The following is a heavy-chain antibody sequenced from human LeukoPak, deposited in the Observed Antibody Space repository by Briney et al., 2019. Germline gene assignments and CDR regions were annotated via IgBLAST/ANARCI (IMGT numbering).Heavy chain of an antibody. CDR1: GFTFSSYA. CDR3: AKGLRSSTGGAPYCSGGSCYVCDY. V-gene: IGHV3-23*01. Sequence: GGSLRLSCAASGFTFSSYAMSWVRQAPGKGLEWVSAISGSGGSTYYADSVKGRFTISRDNSKNTLYLQMNSLRAEDTAVYYCAKGLRSSTGGAPYCSGGSCYVCDYWGQGTLVTVSS. CDR2: ISGSGGST. D-gene: IGHD2-15*01. J-gene: IGHJ4*02.